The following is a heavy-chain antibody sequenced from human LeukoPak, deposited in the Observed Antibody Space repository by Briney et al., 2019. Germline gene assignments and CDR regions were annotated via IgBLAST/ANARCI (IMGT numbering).Heavy chain of an antibody. Sequence: GGSLRLSCAASGFTFSSYGMHWVRQAPGKALEWVAFIRYDGSNKYYAASVKGRFTISRDNSKNTLYLQMNSLRAEDTAVYYCAKDAYYGSGSYPTNLDYWGQGTLVTVSS. V-gene: IGHV3-30*02. CDR3: AKDAYYGSGSYPTNLDY. J-gene: IGHJ4*02. D-gene: IGHD3-10*01. CDR1: GFTFSSYG. CDR2: IRYDGSNK.